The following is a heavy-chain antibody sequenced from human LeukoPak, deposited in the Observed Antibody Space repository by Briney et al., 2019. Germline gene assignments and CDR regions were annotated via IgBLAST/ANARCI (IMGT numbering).Heavy chain of an antibody. D-gene: IGHD2-2*01. Sequence: PSETLSLTCIVSGGTISSSIYYWACLRQPPGKGLEWIGYIYHSGSTYYNPSLKSRVTISVDRSKNQFSLKLSSVTAADTAVYYCARVDIVVVPADQYRHFYYYMDVWGKGTTVTVSS. V-gene: IGHV4-39*07. CDR2: IYHSGST. J-gene: IGHJ6*03. CDR3: ARVDIVVVPADQYRHFYYYMDV. CDR1: GGTISSSIYY.